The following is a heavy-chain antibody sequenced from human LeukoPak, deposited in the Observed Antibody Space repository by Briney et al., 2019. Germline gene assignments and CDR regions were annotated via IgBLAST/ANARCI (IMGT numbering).Heavy chain of an antibody. CDR2: ISDSGGST. Sequence: GGSLSLPCAASGFTFSNYDMSWVRQAPGKGLEWVSSISDSGGSTYYADSVKGRFTISRDNSKNTLYLQMTNLRAADTAVYYCAKDLSRAVAADWFDPWDQGSLVSVSS. V-gene: IGHV3-23*01. CDR1: GFTFSNYD. D-gene: IGHD6-19*01. CDR3: AKDLSRAVAADWFDP. J-gene: IGHJ5*02.